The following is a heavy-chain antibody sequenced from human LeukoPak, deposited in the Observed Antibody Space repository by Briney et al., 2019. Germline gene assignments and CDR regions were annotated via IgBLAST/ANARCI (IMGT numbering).Heavy chain of an antibody. CDR2: IVTLFGTT. V-gene: IGHV1-69*05. CDR3: ARDSSGYYYGEGFDY. J-gene: IGHJ4*02. Sequence: SVTVSCKASGGTFSSYTFSWVRQAPGQGLEWMGGIVTLFGTTNYAQKFQGRVTITTDESTSTAYMELSSLRSEDTAVYYCARDSSGYYYGEGFDYWGQGTLVTVSS. D-gene: IGHD3-22*01. CDR1: GGTFSSYT.